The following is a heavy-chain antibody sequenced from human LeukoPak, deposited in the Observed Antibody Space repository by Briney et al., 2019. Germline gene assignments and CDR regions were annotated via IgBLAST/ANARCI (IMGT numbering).Heavy chain of an antibody. V-gene: IGHV4-59*08. Sequence: SGTLSLTCTVSGGSISSYYWSWIRQPPGKGLEWIGYIYYSGSTNYNPSLKSRVTISVDTSKNQFSLKLSSVTAADTAVYYCARQPYYGSGSYYYYYGMDVWGQGTTVTVSS. CDR1: GGSISSYY. D-gene: IGHD3-10*01. CDR2: IYYSGST. CDR3: ARQPYYGSGSYYYYYGMDV. J-gene: IGHJ6*02.